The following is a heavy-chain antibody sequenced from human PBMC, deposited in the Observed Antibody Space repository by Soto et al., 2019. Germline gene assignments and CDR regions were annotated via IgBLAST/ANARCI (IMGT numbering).Heavy chain of an antibody. D-gene: IGHD3-9*01. CDR1: GDSIRSGYHY. V-gene: IGHV4-30-4*01. J-gene: IGHJ6*02. Sequence: SETLSLTCTASGDSIRSGYHYWSWIRQPPGKGLVWIGYLYYSGRTYYSPSLKSRVTISVDTSKNQFSLKLDSVTAADTAGYYCARVEILTVNGCMDVWGQGTTVTVSS. CDR2: LYYSGRT. CDR3: ARVEILTVNGCMDV.